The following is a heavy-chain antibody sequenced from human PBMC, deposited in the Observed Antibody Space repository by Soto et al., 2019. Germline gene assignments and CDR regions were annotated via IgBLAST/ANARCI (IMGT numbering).Heavy chain of an antibody. J-gene: IGHJ6*02. V-gene: IGHV3-33*01. D-gene: IGHD6-13*01. Sequence: PGGSLRLSCAASGFTFSSYGMHWVRQAPGKGLEWVAVIWYDGSNKYYADSVKGRFTISRDNSKNTLYLQMNSLRAEDTAVYYCARVFSAAGHYYYYGMDVWGQGTTVTVSS. CDR3: ARVFSAAGHYYYYGMDV. CDR2: IWYDGSNK. CDR1: GFTFSSYG.